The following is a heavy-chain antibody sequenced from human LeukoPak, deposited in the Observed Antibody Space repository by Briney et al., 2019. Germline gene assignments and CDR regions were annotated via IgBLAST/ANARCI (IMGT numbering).Heavy chain of an antibody. CDR3: ARDGRFLGPHYGMDV. V-gene: IGHV7-4-1*02. J-gene: IGHJ6*02. CDR2: INTNTGNP. Sequence: ASVKASCKASGYTFTSYAMNWVRQAPGQGLEWMGWINTNTGNPTYAQGFTGRFVFSLDTSVSTAYLQISSLKAEDTAVYYCARDGRFLGPHYGMDVWGQGTTVTVSS. D-gene: IGHD3-3*01. CDR1: GYTFTSYA.